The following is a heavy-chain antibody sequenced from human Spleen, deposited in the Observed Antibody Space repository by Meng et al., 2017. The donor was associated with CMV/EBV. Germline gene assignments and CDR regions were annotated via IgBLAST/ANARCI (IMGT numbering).Heavy chain of an antibody. D-gene: IGHD3-10*01. Sequence: ASVKVSCKASGYTFTGYYMHWVRQAPGQGLEWMGWINPKSGGTNYAQKFQGRVTVTWDTSISTAYMELSSLRSEDTAVYYCARAHYGSGSYSDYWGQGTLVTVSS. CDR3: ARAHYGSGSYSDY. V-gene: IGHV1-2*02. J-gene: IGHJ4*02. CDR1: GYTFTGYY. CDR2: INPKSGGT.